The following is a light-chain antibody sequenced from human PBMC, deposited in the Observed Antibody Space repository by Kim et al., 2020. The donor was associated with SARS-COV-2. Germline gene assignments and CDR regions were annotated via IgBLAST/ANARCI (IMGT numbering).Light chain of an antibody. CDR1: QSIGTR. Sequence: IQMTQSPSSLAASVGDRVTIACRASQSIGTRLNWYQQRPGKAPKLLIYAASRLQSGVPSRFSGTGSGTDFTLTISSLQPEDFATYYCQQSYSTPWLTFGGGTKVDIK. CDR3: QQSYSTPWLT. V-gene: IGKV1-39*01. J-gene: IGKJ4*02. CDR2: AAS.